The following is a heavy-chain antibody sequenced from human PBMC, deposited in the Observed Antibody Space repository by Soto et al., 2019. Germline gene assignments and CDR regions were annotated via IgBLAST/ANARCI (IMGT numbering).Heavy chain of an antibody. J-gene: IGHJ4*02. V-gene: IGHV3-21*06. Sequence: GGSLRLSCSASGFTFTRYSMKWVRQAPGKGLEWVSSSSSTTNYIYYGDSMKGRFTISRDNAKNSLYLEMNSLRAEDTAVYYCARESEDFTSNFDYWGQGTLVTVSS. CDR2: SSSTTNYI. CDR3: ARESEDFTSNFDY. CDR1: GFTFTRYS.